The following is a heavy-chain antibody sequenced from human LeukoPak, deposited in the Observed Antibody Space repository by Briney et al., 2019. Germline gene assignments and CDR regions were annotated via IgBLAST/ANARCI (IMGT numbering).Heavy chain of an antibody. V-gene: IGHV1-46*01. CDR1: GYTFTNYY. J-gene: IGHJ5*02. CDR3: ARAPLVRTIFGVVTLYNWFDP. Sequence: ASVKISCKASGYTFTNYYMHWVRQAPGQGLEWLGLITPSGGSTWYAQKFQGRVTMTRDMSTSTDYMELSSLRSEDTAVYYCARAPLVRTIFGVVTLYNWFDPWGQGTLVTVSS. D-gene: IGHD3-3*01. CDR2: ITPSGGST.